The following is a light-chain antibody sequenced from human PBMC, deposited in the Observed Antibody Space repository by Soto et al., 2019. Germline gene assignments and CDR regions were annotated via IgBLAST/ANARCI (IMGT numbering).Light chain of an antibody. CDR2: DVN. CDR1: SSDIGGYNY. Sequence: QSALTQPASVSGSPGQSITVSCTGTSSDIGGYNYVSWYQHHPGKAPQLIIYDVNLRPSGVSDRFSASKSGDTASLTISGLLAGDEADYYCCSYSSSNSHNYVFGTGTKLTVL. V-gene: IGLV2-14*03. J-gene: IGLJ1*01. CDR3: CSYSSSNSHNYV.